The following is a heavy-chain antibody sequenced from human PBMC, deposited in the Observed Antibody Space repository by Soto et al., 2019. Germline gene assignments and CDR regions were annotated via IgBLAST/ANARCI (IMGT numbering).Heavy chain of an antibody. CDR1: GGPFISYA. D-gene: IGHD2-2*01. CDR3: ATRSVGWGYCSSTSCYGAFDI. V-gene: IGHV1-69*13. J-gene: IGHJ3*02. Sequence: GXSVKVSCKASGGPFISYAIIWVRQAPGQGLEWMGGIIPIFGTANYAQKFQGRVTITADESTSTAYMELSSLRSEDTAVYYCATRSVGWGYCSSTSCYGAFDIWGQGTMVTVSS. CDR2: IIPIFGTA.